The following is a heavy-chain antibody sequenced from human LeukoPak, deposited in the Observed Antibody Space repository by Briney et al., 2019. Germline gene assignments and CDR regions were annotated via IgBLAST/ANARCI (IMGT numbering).Heavy chain of an antibody. D-gene: IGHD2-15*01. Sequence: SQTLSLTCAISGDSVSDNGAAWNWIRQSPSRGLEWLGRTYCRSKWSTDYALFVKSRITISADTSKNQFSLQLNSVNPEDTAVYYCAEGFGGRVRSWGQGTLVTVSS. J-gene: IGHJ4*02. CDR2: TYCRSKWST. CDR1: GDSVSDNGAA. V-gene: IGHV6-1*01. CDR3: AEGFGGRVRS.